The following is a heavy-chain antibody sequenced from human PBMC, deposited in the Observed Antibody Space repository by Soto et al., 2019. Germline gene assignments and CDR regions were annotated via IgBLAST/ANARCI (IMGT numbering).Heavy chain of an antibody. D-gene: IGHD2-21*02. CDR3: ARDRGDSNYYYYGMDV. V-gene: IGHV3-11*01. Sequence: GGSLRLSCAASGSTFSDYYMSWIRQAPGKGLEWVSYISSSGSTIYYADSVKGRFTISRDNAKNSLCLQMNSLRAEDTAVYYCARDRGDSNYYYYGMDVWGQGTTVTVSS. J-gene: IGHJ6*02. CDR1: GSTFSDYY. CDR2: ISSSGSTI.